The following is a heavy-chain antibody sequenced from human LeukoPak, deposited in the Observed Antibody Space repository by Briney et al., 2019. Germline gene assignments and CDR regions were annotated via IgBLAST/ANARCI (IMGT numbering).Heavy chain of an antibody. CDR3: ARQSGGYSYGYVGYYFDY. CDR2: IYYSGNT. V-gene: IGHV4-39*07. Sequence: PSETLSLTCTVSGGSISNSSYYWGWIRQPPGKGLDWIGSIYYSGNTYYNPSLMSRVTISVDTSKNQFSLRLSSVTAADTAVYYCARQSGGYSYGYVGYYFDYWGQGTLVTVSS. D-gene: IGHD5-18*01. J-gene: IGHJ4*02. CDR1: GGSISNSSYY.